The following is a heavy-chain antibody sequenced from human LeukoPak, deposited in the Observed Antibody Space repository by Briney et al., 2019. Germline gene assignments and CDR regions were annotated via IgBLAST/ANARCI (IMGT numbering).Heavy chain of an antibody. CDR1: GYTFTGYY. CDR2: INPNSGGT. V-gene: IGHV1-2*02. Sequence: APVKVSCKASGYTFTGYYMHWVRQAPGQGLEWMGWINPNSGGTNYAQKFQGRVTMTRDTSISTAYMELSRLRSDDTAVYYCARPGYSSGWYLYYFDYWGQGTLVTVSS. J-gene: IGHJ4*02. CDR3: ARPGYSSGWYLYYFDY. D-gene: IGHD6-19*01.